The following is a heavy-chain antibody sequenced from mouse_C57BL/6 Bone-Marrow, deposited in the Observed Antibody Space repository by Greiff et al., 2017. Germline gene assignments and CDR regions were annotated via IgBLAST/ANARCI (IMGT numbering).Heavy chain of an antibody. CDR2: IYPGSGNT. V-gene: IGHV1-76*01. D-gene: IGHD1-1*01. Sequence: QVQLQQSGAELVRPGASVKLSCTASGYTFTDYYINWVKQRPGQGLEWIARIYPGSGNTYYNEKFKGKATLTAEKSSSTAYMQLSSLTSEDSAVYFCARRYGSRRDYAMDYWGQGTSVTVSS. J-gene: IGHJ4*01. CDR1: GYTFTDYY. CDR3: ARRYGSRRDYAMDY.